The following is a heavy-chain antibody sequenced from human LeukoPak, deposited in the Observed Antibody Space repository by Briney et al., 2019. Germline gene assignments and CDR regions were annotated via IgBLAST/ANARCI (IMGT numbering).Heavy chain of an antibody. J-gene: IGHJ4*02. V-gene: IGHV3-23*01. CDR2: ISGSGVST. CDR3: AKEYGYTYGEFDY. D-gene: IGHD5-18*01. Sequence: GGSLRLSCAASGFTFDDYAMHWVRQAPGKGLEWVSGISGSGVSTYYADTVKGRFTISRDNSKNTLYLQMNSLRAEDTAVYYCAKEYGYTYGEFDYWGQGTLVTVSS. CDR1: GFTFDDYA.